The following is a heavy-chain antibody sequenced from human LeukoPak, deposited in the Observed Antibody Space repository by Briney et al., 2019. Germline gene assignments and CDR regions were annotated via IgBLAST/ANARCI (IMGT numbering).Heavy chain of an antibody. Sequence: GGSLRLSCTASAVTFTSYAMSWVRQAPGKGLEWVSAISGSGGSTYYADSVKGRFTISRDNSKNTLYLQMNSLRAEDTAVYYCAKGRGVVVLTKPHDAFDIWGQGTMVTVSS. D-gene: IGHD3-22*01. V-gene: IGHV3-23*01. CDR3: AKGRGVVVLTKPHDAFDI. CDR1: AVTFTSYA. CDR2: ISGSGGST. J-gene: IGHJ3*02.